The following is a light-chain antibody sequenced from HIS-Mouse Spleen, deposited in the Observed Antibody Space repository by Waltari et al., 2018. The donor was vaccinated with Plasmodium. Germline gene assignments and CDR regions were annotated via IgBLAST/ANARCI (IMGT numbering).Light chain of an antibody. CDR2: EGI. Sequence: QSALTQPASVSGSPGQSITISCTGTSSDVGRYNLVSWYQQHPGKAPKLMIYEGIKRPSGVSNRFSVSKSGNTASLTISGLQAEDEADYYCCSYAGSFWVFGGGTKLTVL. V-gene: IGLV2-23*01. CDR3: CSYAGSFWV. CDR1: SSDVGRYNL. J-gene: IGLJ3*02.